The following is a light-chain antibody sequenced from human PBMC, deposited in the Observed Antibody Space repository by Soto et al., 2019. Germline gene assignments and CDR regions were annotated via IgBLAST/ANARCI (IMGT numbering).Light chain of an antibody. V-gene: IGKV3-20*01. CDR3: QQNGTSPI. CDR1: QAVSSIL. J-gene: IGKJ4*01. Sequence: EVVLTQSPGTLSLSPGERATLSCRASQAVSSILLAWYQQKPGQATRLLIYGASSRATGIPDRFSGSGSGTYFTLTVSRLEPEDVAVYYCQQNGTSPIFGGGTKVDIK. CDR2: GAS.